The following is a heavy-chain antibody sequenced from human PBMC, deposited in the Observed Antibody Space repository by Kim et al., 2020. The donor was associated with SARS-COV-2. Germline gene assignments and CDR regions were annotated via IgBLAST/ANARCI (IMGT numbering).Heavy chain of an antibody. J-gene: IGHJ6*02. CDR2: INAANGNT. Sequence: ASVKVSCKASGYTFTNSPIHWVRQAAGQRLEWVGWINAANGNTKYSQKLQGRLTITKDTSVSTAYMELTSLRSEDTAVYFCARDCSSSSCYYGMDVWGQG. CDR3: ARDCSSSSCYYGMDV. V-gene: IGHV1-3*01. CDR1: GYTFTNSP. D-gene: IGHD2-2*01.